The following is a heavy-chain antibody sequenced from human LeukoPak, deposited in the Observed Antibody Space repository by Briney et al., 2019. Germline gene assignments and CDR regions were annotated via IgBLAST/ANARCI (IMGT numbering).Heavy chain of an antibody. D-gene: IGHD3-22*01. CDR3: ARDVGYYDSSGYSSGAFDI. CDR1: GFTFSSYS. J-gene: IGHJ3*02. CDR2: IYSGGST. V-gene: IGHV3-66*01. Sequence: PGGSLRLSCAASGFTFSSYSMNWVRQAPGKGLEWVSVIYSGGSTYYADSVKGRFTISRDNSKNTLYLQMNSLRAEDTAVYYCARDVGYYDSSGYSSGAFDIWGQGTMVTVSS.